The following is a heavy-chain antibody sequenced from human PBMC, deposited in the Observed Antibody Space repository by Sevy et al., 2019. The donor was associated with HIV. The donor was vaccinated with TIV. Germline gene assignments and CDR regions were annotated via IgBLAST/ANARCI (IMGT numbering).Heavy chain of an antibody. V-gene: IGHV3-30*03. J-gene: IGHJ6*02. CDR3: AIGSHYCSGATCYSRSGYYDYGMDV. Sequence: GGSLRLSCAASGFTFSNYGMHWVRQAPGKGLEWVAVISYDGSNKYCADSVKGRFTISRDNSKNTLFRQMNSLAAEHTAADYCAIGSHYCSGATCYSRSGYYDYGMDVWGQGTTVTVSS. CDR2: ISYDGSNK. CDR1: GFTFSNYG. D-gene: IGHD2-15*01.